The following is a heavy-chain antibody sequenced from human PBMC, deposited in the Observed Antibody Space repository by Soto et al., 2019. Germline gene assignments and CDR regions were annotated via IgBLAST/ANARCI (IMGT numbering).Heavy chain of an antibody. CDR1: GFTFSSHS. CDR2: ISSSSSYI. J-gene: IGHJ4*02. Sequence: EVQLVESGGRLVQPGGSLRLSCAGSGFTFSSHSMNWVRQAPGKGLEWVSSISSSSSYIDYADSVKGRFTISRDNAKNSLYLQMNSLRVEDTAVYYCARDLQMATIRGGDYWGQGTLVTVSS. CDR3: ARDLQMATIRGGDY. D-gene: IGHD5-12*01. V-gene: IGHV3-21*01.